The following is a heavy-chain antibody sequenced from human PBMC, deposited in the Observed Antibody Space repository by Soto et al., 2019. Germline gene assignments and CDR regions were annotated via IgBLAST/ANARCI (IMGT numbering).Heavy chain of an antibody. CDR1: GFTLSSYS. CDR2: ISGSGGTI. J-gene: IGHJ4*02. D-gene: IGHD6-19*01. CDR3: ARETGLRSSGWSYYFDF. V-gene: IGHV3-48*02. Sequence: EVQLVESGGGLVQPGGSLRLSCAASGFTLSSYSMHWVRQAPGKGLEWVSYISGSGGTIYYADSVKGRFTISRDNAKNSLSVQMNSLRDEYTAVHFCARETGLRSSGWSYYFDFRGQGTRVTVSS.